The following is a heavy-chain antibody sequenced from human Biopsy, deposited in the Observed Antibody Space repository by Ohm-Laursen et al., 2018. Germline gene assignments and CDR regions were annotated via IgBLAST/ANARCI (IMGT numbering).Heavy chain of an antibody. CDR2: ISPKSGDT. Sequence: ASVKVSCKASGFSFTGYYIHWVRQAPGQGLEWMGWISPKSGDTNYAHKFQGNITMTRDTSMSTAYMEMSRPRCDDTAVYYCALQSVAQMKNFDYWGQGTLVTVSS. CDR1: GFSFTGYY. V-gene: IGHV1-2*02. J-gene: IGHJ4*02. D-gene: IGHD6-19*01. CDR3: ALQSVAQMKNFDY.